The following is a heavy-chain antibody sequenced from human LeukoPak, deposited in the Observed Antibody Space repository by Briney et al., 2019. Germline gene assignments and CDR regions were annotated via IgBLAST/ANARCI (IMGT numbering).Heavy chain of an antibody. D-gene: IGHD5-24*01. Sequence: AGGSLRLSCAASGFTFSSYEMNWVRQAPGKGLEWVSYISSSGSTIYYAASVKGRFTISRDNAKNSLYLQVNSLRADDTAVYYCARLQRYVSDYYYCMDVWGQGTTVTVSS. V-gene: IGHV3-48*03. CDR2: ISSSGSTI. CDR3: ARLQRYVSDYYYCMDV. J-gene: IGHJ6*02. CDR1: GFTFSSYE.